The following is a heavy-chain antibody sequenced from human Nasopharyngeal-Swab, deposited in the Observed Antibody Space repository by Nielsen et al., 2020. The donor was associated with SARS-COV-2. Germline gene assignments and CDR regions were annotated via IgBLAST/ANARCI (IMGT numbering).Heavy chain of an antibody. D-gene: IGHD6-19*01. Sequence: GGSLRLSCAASGFTFSSYSMNWVRQAPGKGLEWVSSISSSSSYIYYVDSVKGRFTISRDNAKTSLYLQMNSLRAEDTALYYCARGGSGWTYYYYGMDVWGQGTTVTVSS. CDR3: ARGGSGWTYYYYGMDV. CDR2: ISSSSSYI. V-gene: IGHV3-21*04. CDR1: GFTFSSYS. J-gene: IGHJ6*02.